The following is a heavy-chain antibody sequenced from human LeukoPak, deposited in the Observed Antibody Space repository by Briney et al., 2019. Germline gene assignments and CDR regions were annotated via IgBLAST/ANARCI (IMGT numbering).Heavy chain of an antibody. J-gene: IGHJ2*01. V-gene: IGHV4-59*08. CDR3: ARRYSDILTGYHRGELYWYFDL. Sequence: KASETLSLTCTVSGDSISSYYWSWIRQPAGKGLEWIGYMYSSGTTNSNPSLESRVTMSVDTSKNQFSLKLSSVTAADTAVYYCARRYSDILTGYHRGELYWYFDLWGRGTLVTVSS. D-gene: IGHD3-9*01. CDR1: GDSISSYY. CDR2: MYSSGTT.